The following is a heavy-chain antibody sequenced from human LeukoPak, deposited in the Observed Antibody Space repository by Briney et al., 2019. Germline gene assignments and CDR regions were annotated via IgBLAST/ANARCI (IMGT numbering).Heavy chain of an antibody. D-gene: IGHD3-3*01. V-gene: IGHV4-59*12. CDR2: IYYSGST. CDR3: ARRQGGVTIFGVVTPPNWFDP. J-gene: IGHJ5*02. Sequence: SETLSLTCTDSGGSISSYYWSWIRQPPGKGLEWIGYIYYSGSTNYNPSLKSRVTISVDTSKNQFSLKLSSVTAADTAVYYCARRQGGVTIFGVVTPPNWFDPWGQGTLVTVSS. CDR1: GGSISSYY.